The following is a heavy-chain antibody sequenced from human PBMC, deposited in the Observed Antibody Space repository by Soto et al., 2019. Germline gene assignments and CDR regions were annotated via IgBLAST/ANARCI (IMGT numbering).Heavy chain of an antibody. J-gene: IGHJ5*02. D-gene: IGHD2-2*01. CDR1: GGSFSGYY. CDR3: ARGRIVVVPAAMRNWFDP. CDR2: INHSGST. V-gene: IGHV4-34*01. Sequence: PSETLSLTFAVYGGSFSGYYCSWLRQPPGKGLEWIGEINHSGSTNYNPSLKSRVTISVDTSKNQFSLKLSSVTAADTAVYYCARGRIVVVPAAMRNWFDPWGQG.